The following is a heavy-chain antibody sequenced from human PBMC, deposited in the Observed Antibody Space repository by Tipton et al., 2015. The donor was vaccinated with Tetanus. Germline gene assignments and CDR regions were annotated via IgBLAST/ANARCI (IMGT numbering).Heavy chain of an antibody. Sequence: GLVKPSETLSLTCAVKGGSFSGYYWTWIRQAPGKGLEWIGKINHSGGTSYSSSLKSRVTISLDTSKNHFSLRLRSVTAADTAVYFCARERNVGVSVRDGMDVWGQGTTVTVSS. CDR3: ARERNVGVSVRDGMDV. CDR1: GGSFSGYY. J-gene: IGHJ6*02. D-gene: IGHD5/OR15-5a*01. V-gene: IGHV4-34*01. CDR2: INHSGGT.